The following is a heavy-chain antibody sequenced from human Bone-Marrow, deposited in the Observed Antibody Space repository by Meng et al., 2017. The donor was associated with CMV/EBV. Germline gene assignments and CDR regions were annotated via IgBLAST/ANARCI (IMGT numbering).Heavy chain of an antibody. Sequence: SSEPVSCKPSGGTFSSYAISWVRQAPGQGLERTGGIIPILGIANYARKFQGRVTITEDKATSTAYMELSSLSSEDTAVYSCARGFRNCTNGVCWGGMGYFYGMDVWGQGTTVTVSS. D-gene: IGHD2-8*01. CDR2: IIPILGIA. V-gene: IGHV1-69*10. CDR1: GGTFSSYA. CDR3: ARGFRNCTNGVCWGGMGYFYGMDV. J-gene: IGHJ6*02.